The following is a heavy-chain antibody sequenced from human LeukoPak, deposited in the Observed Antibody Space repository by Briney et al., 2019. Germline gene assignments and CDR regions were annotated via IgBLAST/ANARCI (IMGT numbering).Heavy chain of an antibody. V-gene: IGHV1-18*01. CDR2: ISVYTGNT. CDR3: ARRTIFGVVTFDY. Sequence: ASVTVSFKASGYTFTIYGISWVRQAPGQGLEWMGWISVYTGNTNYAHKLQGRVTMTTDTSTSTAYMELRSLRSDDTAVYYCARRTIFGVVTFDYWGQGTLVTVPS. D-gene: IGHD3-3*01. CDR1: GYTFTIYG. J-gene: IGHJ4*02.